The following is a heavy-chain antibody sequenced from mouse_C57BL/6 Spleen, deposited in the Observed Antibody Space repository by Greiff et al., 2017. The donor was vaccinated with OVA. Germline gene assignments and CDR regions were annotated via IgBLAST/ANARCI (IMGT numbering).Heavy chain of an antibody. V-gene: IGHV1-59*01. D-gene: IGHD2-3*01. CDR1: GYTFTSYW. CDR3: ARSGDGYSDY. Sequence: QVQLQQPGAELVRPGTSVKLSCKASGYTFTSYWMHWVKQRPGQGLEWIGVIDPSDSYTNYNQKFKGKATLTVDTSSSTAYMQLSSLTSEDSAVYYCARSGDGYSDYWGKGTTLTVSS. CDR2: IDPSDSYT. J-gene: IGHJ2*01.